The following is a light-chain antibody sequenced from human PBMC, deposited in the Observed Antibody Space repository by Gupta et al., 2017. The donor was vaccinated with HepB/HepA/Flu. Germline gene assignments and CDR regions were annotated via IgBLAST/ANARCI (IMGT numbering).Light chain of an antibody. Sequence: EIVLTQSPGTLSLSPGERATLSCRASQSFTSGYLAWYQQKPGQAPRLLIYGASSRDTDIPDRFSGSGYGTDFTLTISSREPEDFAVYYSQHDEDSIPINFGGGTKVEMK. CDR3: QHDEDSIPIN. V-gene: IGKV3-20*01. J-gene: IGKJ4*01. CDR2: GAS. CDR1: QSFTSGY.